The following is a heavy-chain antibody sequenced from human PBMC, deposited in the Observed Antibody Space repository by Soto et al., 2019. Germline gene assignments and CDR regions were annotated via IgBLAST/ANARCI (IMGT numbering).Heavy chain of an antibody. Sequence: EVQLVQSGAEVKKPGESLRISCKGSGYSFTSYWISWVRQMPGKGLEWMGRIDPSDSYTNYSPSFQGHVTISADKSISTAYLQWSSLKASDTAMYYCARHGVPVDIVVVPAAIGGWFDPWGQGTLVTVSS. J-gene: IGHJ5*02. CDR1: GYSFTSYW. CDR2: IDPSDSYT. CDR3: ARHGVPVDIVVVPAAIGGWFDP. D-gene: IGHD2-2*01. V-gene: IGHV5-10-1*03.